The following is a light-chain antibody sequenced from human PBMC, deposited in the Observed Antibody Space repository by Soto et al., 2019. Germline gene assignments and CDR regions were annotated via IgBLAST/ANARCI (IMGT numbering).Light chain of an antibody. Sequence: DIQMTQSPSSLSASVGDRVTITCRASQTIETYLNWYQQRPGKAPKLLIYAASSLQFGVPSRFSGSGSGTDFTLTISSLQPEDFATYFCQQSFRTPRTFGQGTKLEIK. CDR3: QQSFRTPRT. J-gene: IGKJ2*01. CDR2: AAS. CDR1: QTIETY. V-gene: IGKV1-39*01.